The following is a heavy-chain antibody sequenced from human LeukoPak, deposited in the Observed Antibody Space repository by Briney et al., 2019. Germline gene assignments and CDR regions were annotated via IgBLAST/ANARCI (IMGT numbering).Heavy chain of an antibody. CDR1: GGSISGYY. CDR3: ARGGSLGSSGWYHDY. J-gene: IGHJ4*02. CDR2: IYYSGST. V-gene: IGHV4-59*01. Sequence: SETLSLTCTVSGGSISGYYWSWIRQPPGKGLEWIGYIYYSGSTDYNPSLKSRVSISVDTSKNLFSLKLSSVTAADTAVYYCARGGSLGSSGWYHDYWGQGTLVTVSS. D-gene: IGHD6-13*01.